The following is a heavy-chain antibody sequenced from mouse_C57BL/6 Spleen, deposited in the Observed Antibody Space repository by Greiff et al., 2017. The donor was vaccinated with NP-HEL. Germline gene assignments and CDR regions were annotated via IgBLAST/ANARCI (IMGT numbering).Heavy chain of an antibody. CDR3: ARRAAQASWFAY. CDR2: INPNNGGT. V-gene: IGHV1-18*01. Sequence: EVQLQESGPELVKPGASVKIPCKASGYTFTDYNMDWVKQSHGKSLEWIGDINPNNGGTIYNQKFKGKATLTVDKSSSTAYMELRSLTSEDTAVYYCARRAAQASWFAYWGQGTLVTVSA. J-gene: IGHJ3*01. CDR1: GYTFTDYN. D-gene: IGHD3-2*02.